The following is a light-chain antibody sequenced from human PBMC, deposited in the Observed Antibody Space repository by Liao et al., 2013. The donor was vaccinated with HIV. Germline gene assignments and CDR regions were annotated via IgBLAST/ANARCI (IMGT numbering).Light chain of an antibody. V-gene: IGLV3-1*01. CDR1: GLGDKY. J-gene: IGLJ3*02. CDR3: QAWDSNTVV. CDR2: EDT. Sequence: SYEMTQPPSVSVSPGQTASVTCSGDGLGDKYVSWYQQRPGQSPMLVIYEDTKRPSGIPERFSGSNSGNTATLTISGTQAMDEADYYCQAWDSNTVVFGGGTKLTVL.